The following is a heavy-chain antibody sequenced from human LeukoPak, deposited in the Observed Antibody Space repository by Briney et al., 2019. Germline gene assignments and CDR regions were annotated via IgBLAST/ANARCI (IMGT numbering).Heavy chain of an antibody. V-gene: IGHV3-30*02. Sequence: GGPLRLSCAASGFIFSTYGMYWVRQAPGKGLEWVAFIRYDGNNKYYGDFVKGRFTISRDNSNNTLYLQMNSLRAEDTAVYYCAKGFGGYYYYYMDVWGKGTTVTVSS. CDR3: AKGFGGYYYYYMDV. D-gene: IGHD3-16*01. CDR2: IRYDGNNK. J-gene: IGHJ6*03. CDR1: GFIFSTYG.